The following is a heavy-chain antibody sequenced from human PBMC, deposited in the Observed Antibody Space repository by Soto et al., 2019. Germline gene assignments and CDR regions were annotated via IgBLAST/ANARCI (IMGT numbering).Heavy chain of an antibody. Sequence: GGSLRLSCAASGFTFSSYAMSRVRQAPGKGLEWVSAISGSGGSTYYADSVKGRFTISRDNSKNTLYLQMNSLRAEDTAVYYCAKFVGREPFEFSSWCFDYWGQGTLVTVSS. CDR2: ISGSGGST. CDR3: AKFVGREPFEFSSWCFDY. CDR1: GFTFSSYA. V-gene: IGHV3-23*01. D-gene: IGHD6-13*01. J-gene: IGHJ4*02.